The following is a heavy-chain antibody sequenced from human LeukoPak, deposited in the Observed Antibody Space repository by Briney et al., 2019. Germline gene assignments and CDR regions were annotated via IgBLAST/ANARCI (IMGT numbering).Heavy chain of an antibody. V-gene: IGHV3-23*01. CDR2: ISGSGGST. J-gene: IGHJ3*02. Sequence: GGSLRLSCAASGFTFSSYAMSWVRQAPGKGLEWVSAISGSGGSTYYADSVKGRFTISRDNSENTLYLQMNSLRAEDTAVYYCAKDRYYYDSSGYYAPDAFDIWGQGTMVTVSS. CDR3: AKDRYYYDSSGYYAPDAFDI. D-gene: IGHD3-22*01. CDR1: GFTFSSYA.